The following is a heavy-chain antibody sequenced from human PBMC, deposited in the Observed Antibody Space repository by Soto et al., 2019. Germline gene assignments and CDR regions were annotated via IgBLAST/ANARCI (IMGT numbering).Heavy chain of an antibody. CDR2: IIPIFGTA. Sequence: QVQLVQSGAEVKKPGSSVKVSCKASGGTFSSYAIIWVRQAPGPGLEWMGGIIPIFGTANYAQKFQGRVTITADEYTSTAYMELSSLRSEDTAVYYCARGYSGYAPFGYWGQGTLVPVSS. V-gene: IGHV1-69*01. J-gene: IGHJ4*02. D-gene: IGHD5-12*01. CDR1: GGTFSSYA. CDR3: ARGYSGYAPFGY.